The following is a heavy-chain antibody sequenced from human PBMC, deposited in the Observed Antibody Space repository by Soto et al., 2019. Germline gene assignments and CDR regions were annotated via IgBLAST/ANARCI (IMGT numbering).Heavy chain of an antibody. CDR2: IYYSGST. CDR3: ARATWGSSSWYVPNWLDP. CDR1: GGSISSSSYY. D-gene: IGHD6-13*01. V-gene: IGHV4-39*01. Sequence: PSETLSLTCTVSGGSISSSSYYWGWIRQPPGKGLEWIGSIYYSGSTYYNPSLKSRVTISVDTSKNQFSLKLSSVTAADTAVYYCARATWGSSSWYVPNWLDPWGQGTLVTVSS. J-gene: IGHJ5*02.